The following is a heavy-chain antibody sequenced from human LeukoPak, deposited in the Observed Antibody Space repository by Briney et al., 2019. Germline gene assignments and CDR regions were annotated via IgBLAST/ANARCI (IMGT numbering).Heavy chain of an antibody. CDR1: GGSISSSSYY. J-gene: IGHJ3*02. CDR2: IYYSGST. V-gene: IGHV4-39*01. Sequence: SETLSLTCTVSGGSISSSSYYWGWIRQPPGKGLEWIGSIYYSGSTYYNPSLKSRVTISVDTSKNQFSLKLSSVTAADTAVYYCASWGGSGTMILRSAFDIWGQGTMVTVSS. D-gene: IGHD3-22*01. CDR3: ASWGGSGTMILRSAFDI.